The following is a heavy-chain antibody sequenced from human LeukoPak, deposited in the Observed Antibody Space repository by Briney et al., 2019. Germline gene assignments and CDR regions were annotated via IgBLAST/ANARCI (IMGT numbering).Heavy chain of an antibody. CDR1: GFTFSDYY. V-gene: IGHV3-72*01. Sequence: GGSLRLSCAASGFTFSDYYIDWVRQAPGKGLEWIGRSRNEINSYTTEYAASVKGRFSISRDESENSVNLDLNSLEAEDTAMYYCTTLLAYYYGEGAQGGEDWGQGTLATVSS. J-gene: IGHJ4*02. CDR2: SRNEINSYTT. CDR3: TTLLAYYYGEGAQGGED. D-gene: IGHD3-10*01.